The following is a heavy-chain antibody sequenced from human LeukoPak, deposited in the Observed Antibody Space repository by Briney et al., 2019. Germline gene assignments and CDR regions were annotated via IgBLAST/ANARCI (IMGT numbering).Heavy chain of an antibody. CDR3: TASHPTSVLTRGVHDAFDI. CDR2: IKSKTDGGIT. D-gene: IGHD1-1*01. CDR1: GFTFSNAW. J-gene: IGHJ3*02. Sequence: GGSLRLSCAASGFTFSNAWMNWVRQAPGKGLEWVGRIKSKTDGGITDYAAPVKGRFTISRDDSKNTLYLQMNSLKTEDTAVYYCTASHPTSVLTRGVHDAFDIWGQGTMVTVSS. V-gene: IGHV3-15*01.